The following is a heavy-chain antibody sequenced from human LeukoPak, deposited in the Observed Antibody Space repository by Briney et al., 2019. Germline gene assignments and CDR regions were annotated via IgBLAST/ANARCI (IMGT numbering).Heavy chain of an antibody. CDR3: AGYSGSLSSIDY. CDR1: GGSISSYY. J-gene: IGHJ4*02. Sequence: PSETLSLTRTVSGGSISSYYWSWIRQPPGKGLEWIGYIYYSGSTNYNPSLKSRVTISVDTSKNQFSLKLSSVTAADTAVYYRAGYSGSLSSIDYWGQGTLVTVSS. V-gene: IGHV4-59*01. D-gene: IGHD1-26*01. CDR2: IYYSGST.